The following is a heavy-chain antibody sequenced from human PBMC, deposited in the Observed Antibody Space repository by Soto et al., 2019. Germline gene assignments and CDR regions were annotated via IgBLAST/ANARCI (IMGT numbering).Heavy chain of an antibody. CDR1: GGSISSYY. CDR3: ARVGRSNWFDP. Sequence: SETLSLTCTVSGGSISSYYWSWIRQPPGKGLEWIGYIYYSGSTNYNPSLKSRVTTSVDTSKNQFSLKLSSVTAADTAVYYCARVGRSNWFDPWGQGTLVTVSS. CDR2: IYYSGST. V-gene: IGHV4-59*01. J-gene: IGHJ5*02.